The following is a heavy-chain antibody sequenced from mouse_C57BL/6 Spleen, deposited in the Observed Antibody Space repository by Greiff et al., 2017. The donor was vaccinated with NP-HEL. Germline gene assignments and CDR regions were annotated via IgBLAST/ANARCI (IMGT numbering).Heavy chain of an antibody. CDR3: ARRVGSSYGDYFDY. V-gene: IGHV1-26*01. Sequence: VQLQQSGPELVKPGASVKISCKASGYTFTDYYMNWVKQSHGKSLEWIGDINPNNGGTSYNQKFKGKATLTVDKSSSTAYMELRSLTSEDSAVYYCARRVGSSYGDYFDYWGQGTTLTVSS. D-gene: IGHD1-1*01. CDR1: GYTFTDYY. J-gene: IGHJ2*01. CDR2: INPNNGGT.